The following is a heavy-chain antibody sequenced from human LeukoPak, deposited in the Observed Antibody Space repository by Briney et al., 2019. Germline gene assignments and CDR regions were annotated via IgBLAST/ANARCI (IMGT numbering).Heavy chain of an antibody. CDR1: GFTFSSYS. CDR2: ISSSSSYI. D-gene: IGHD3-10*01. Sequence: PGGSLRRSCAASGFTFSSYSMNWVRQAPGKGLEWVSSISSSSSYIYYADSVKGRFTISRDNAKNSLYLQMNSLRAEDTAVYYCARDPALSMVRGVMLYYFDYWGQGTLVTVSS. V-gene: IGHV3-21*01. CDR3: ARDPALSMVRGVMLYYFDY. J-gene: IGHJ4*02.